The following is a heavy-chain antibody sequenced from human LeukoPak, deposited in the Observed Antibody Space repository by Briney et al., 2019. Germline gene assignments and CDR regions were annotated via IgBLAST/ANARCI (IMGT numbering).Heavy chain of an antibody. D-gene: IGHD4-17*01. CDR2: IYHSGST. CDR1: GGSISSSNW. J-gene: IGHJ4*02. V-gene: IGHV4-4*02. CDR3: ARDRPDYGDYNDY. Sequence: SGTLSLTCAVSGGSISSSNWWSWVRQPPGKGLEWIGEIYHSGSTNYNPSLKSRVTISVDKSKNQFSLKLSSVTAADTAVYYCARDRPDYGDYNDYWGQGTLVTVSS.